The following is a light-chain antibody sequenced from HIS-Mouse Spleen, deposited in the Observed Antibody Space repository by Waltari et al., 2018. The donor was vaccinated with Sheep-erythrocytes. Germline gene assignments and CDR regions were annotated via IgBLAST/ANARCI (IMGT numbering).Light chain of an antibody. Sequence: EIVLTQSPGTLSLSPGERATLSCRASQSVSSSYVAWYQQKPGQAPRLLIYGASSRATGIPDRFSGSGSGTDFTLTISILEPEDFAVYYCQQYGSSRTFGQGTKVEIK. V-gene: IGKV3-20*01. CDR2: GAS. CDR3: QQYGSSRT. CDR1: QSVSSSY. J-gene: IGKJ1*01.